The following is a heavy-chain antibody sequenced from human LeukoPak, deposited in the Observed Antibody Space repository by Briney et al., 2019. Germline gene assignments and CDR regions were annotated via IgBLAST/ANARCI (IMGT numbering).Heavy chain of an antibody. V-gene: IGHV4-34*01. CDR2: IIHSGGT. Sequence: SETLSLTCAVYGGSFSGYCWSWIRQPPGKGLDWIGEIIHSGGTNYNPSLKSRVTISVDTSKNQFSLNLNSINAADTAVYYCARGLGGSYYFDHWGQGTLVTVSS. D-gene: IGHD1-26*01. CDR1: GGSFSGYC. CDR3: ARGLGGSYYFDH. J-gene: IGHJ4*02.